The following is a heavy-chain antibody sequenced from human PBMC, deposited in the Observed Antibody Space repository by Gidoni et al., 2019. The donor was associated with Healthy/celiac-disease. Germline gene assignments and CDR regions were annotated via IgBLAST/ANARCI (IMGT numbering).Heavy chain of an antibody. CDR2: IYYSGST. CDR3: ARSDGSGRAFDY. J-gene: IGHJ4*02. V-gene: IGHV4-59*01. Sequence: QVQLQESGPGLVKPSETLSLTCPVSGGPISSYYWSWIRQPPGKGLEWIGYIYYSGSTNYNPSLKSRVTISVDTSKNQFSLKLSSVTAADTAVYYCARSDGSGRAFDYWGQGTLVTVSS. CDR1: GGPISSYY. D-gene: IGHD3-10*01.